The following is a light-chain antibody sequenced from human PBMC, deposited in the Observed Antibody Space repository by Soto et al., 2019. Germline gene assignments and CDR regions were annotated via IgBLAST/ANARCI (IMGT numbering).Light chain of an antibody. CDR2: WAS. V-gene: IGKV4-1*01. Sequence: DIVMTQSPESLAVSLGEKATINCKSSQSVFYSPNNENYLAWYQQKPGQPPKLLIYWASTRESGVPDRFSGSGSGTDFTLTISSLQPEDFATYYCQQLNSYPLTFGGGTKVDIK. J-gene: IGKJ4*01. CDR1: QSVFYSPNNENY. CDR3: QQLNSYPLT.